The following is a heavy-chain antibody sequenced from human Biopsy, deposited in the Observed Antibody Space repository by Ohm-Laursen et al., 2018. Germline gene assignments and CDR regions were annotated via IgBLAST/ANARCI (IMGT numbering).Heavy chain of an antibody. CDR1: GFRFDDYA. J-gene: IGHJ4*02. Sequence: RSLRLSCTASGFRFDDYAMQWVRQAPGKGLEWVSGISWSSGTIGYADSVKGRFTVSRDNAKNSLFLQMNSLRVGDTALYYCVKSAYSSGFWEASDYWGQGTLVTVSS. V-gene: IGHV3-9*01. D-gene: IGHD6-19*01. CDR2: ISWSSGTI. CDR3: VKSAYSSGFWEASDY.